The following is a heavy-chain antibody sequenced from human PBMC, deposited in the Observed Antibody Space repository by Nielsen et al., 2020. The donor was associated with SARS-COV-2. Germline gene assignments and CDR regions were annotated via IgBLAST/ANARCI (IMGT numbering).Heavy chain of an antibody. Sequence: WIRQPPGKGLEWIGYIYYSGSTNYNPSLKSRVTISVDTSKNRFSLKLSSVTAADTAVYYCASAYSSSWYHPYYYYGMDVWGQGTTVTVSS. CDR2: IYYSGST. V-gene: IGHV4-59*01. CDR3: ASAYSSSWYHPYYYYGMDV. D-gene: IGHD6-13*01. J-gene: IGHJ6*02.